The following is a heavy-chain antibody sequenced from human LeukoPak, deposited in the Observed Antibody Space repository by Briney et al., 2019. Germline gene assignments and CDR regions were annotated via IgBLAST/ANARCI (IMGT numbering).Heavy chain of an antibody. D-gene: IGHD3-22*01. Sequence: GGSLRLSCAASGFTFSSYAMSWVRQAPGKALEWVSAISGSGGSTYYADSVKGRFTISRDNSKNTLYLQMNSLRAEDTAVYYCAKVYSSGYWFDAFDIWGQGTMVTVSS. J-gene: IGHJ3*02. CDR2: ISGSGGST. CDR1: GFTFSSYA. V-gene: IGHV3-23*01. CDR3: AKVYSSGYWFDAFDI.